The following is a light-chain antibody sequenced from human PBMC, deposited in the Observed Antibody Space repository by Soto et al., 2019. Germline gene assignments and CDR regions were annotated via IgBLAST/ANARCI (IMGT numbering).Light chain of an antibody. CDR3: QQRFSWPLT. J-gene: IGKJ4*01. CDR2: DAS. Sequence: EIVLTQSPATLSLSPGERATLTCRASQSISTYLAWYKQKPGQTPSLLIYDASDRATDIPARFSGSGSGTDFTLTISSLEPEDFADYYCQQRFSWPLTFGGGTKVEIK. CDR1: QSISTY. V-gene: IGKV3-11*01.